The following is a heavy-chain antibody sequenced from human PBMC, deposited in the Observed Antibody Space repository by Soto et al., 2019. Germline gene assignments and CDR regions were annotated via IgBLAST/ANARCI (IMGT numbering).Heavy chain of an antibody. CDR1: GFTFSSYW. V-gene: IGHV3-74*03. CDR2: TNTDGSST. CDR3: SRDSIFGVGVRPY. J-gene: IGHJ4*02. D-gene: IGHD3-3*01. Sequence: EVQLVESGGGLVQPGGSLRLSCAASGFTFSSYWMHWVRQAPGKGLVWVSRTNTDGSSTTYADSVKGRFTISRDNVKSTLYLEMNRLGAEGPGVYYCSRDSIFGVGVRPYWGQGTLVTVSS.